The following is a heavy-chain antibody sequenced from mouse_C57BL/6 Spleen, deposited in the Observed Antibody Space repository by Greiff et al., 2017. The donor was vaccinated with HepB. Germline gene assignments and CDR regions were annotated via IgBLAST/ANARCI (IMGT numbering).Heavy chain of an antibody. CDR1: GYTFTNYW. J-gene: IGHJ1*03. CDR3: ARTYYGSSYWYFDV. V-gene: IGHV1-63*01. Sequence: VQLKESGAELVRPGTSVKMSCKASGYTFTNYWIGWAKQRPGHGLEWIGDIYPGGGYTNYNEKFKGKATLTADKSSSTAYMQFSSLTSEDSAIYYCARTYYGSSYWYFDVWGTGTTVTVSS. CDR2: IYPGGGYT. D-gene: IGHD1-1*01.